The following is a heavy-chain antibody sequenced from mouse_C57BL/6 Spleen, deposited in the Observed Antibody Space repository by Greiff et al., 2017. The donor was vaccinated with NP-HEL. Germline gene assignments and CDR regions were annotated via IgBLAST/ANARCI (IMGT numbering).Heavy chain of an antibody. J-gene: IGHJ4*01. V-gene: IGHV1-50*01. CDR3: ARQIYYDYDRYAMDY. D-gene: IGHD2-4*01. CDR2: IDPSDSYT. CDR1: GYTFTSYW. Sequence: VQLQQPGAELVKPGASVKLSCKASGYTFTSYWMQWVKQRPGQGLEWIGEIDPSDSYTNYNQKFKGKATLTVDTSSSTAYMQLSSLTSEDSAVYYCARQIYYDYDRYAMDYWGQGTSVTVSS.